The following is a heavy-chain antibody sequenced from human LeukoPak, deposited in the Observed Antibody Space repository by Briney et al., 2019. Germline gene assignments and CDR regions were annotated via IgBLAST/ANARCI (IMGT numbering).Heavy chain of an antibody. CDR2: ISGSGDNT. V-gene: IGHV3-23*01. CDR3: AKGSYYDSSGSFYFDY. D-gene: IGHD3-22*01. J-gene: IGHJ4*02. CDR1: GFTFSSYA. Sequence: QPGGSLRLSCAASGFTFSSYAMSWVRQAPGKGLEWVSGISGSGDNTYYADSVKGRFTISRDNSKNTLYVQANSLGTEDTAAYYCAKGSYYDSSGSFYFDYWGQGTLVTVSS.